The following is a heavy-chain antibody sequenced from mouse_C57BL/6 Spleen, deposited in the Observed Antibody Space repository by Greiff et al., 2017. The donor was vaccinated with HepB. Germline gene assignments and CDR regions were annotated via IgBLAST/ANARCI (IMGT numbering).Heavy chain of an antibody. Sequence: VQLQQSGAELARPGASVKLSCKASGYTFTSYGISWVKQRTGQGLEWIGEIYPRSGNTYYNEKFKGKATLTADKSSSTAYMELRSLTSEDSAVYFCAISAYYKGDYAMYYWGQGTSVTVSS. CDR2: IYPRSGNT. V-gene: IGHV1-81*01. CDR3: AISAYYKGDYAMYY. J-gene: IGHJ4*01. D-gene: IGHD2-12*01. CDR1: GYTFTSYG.